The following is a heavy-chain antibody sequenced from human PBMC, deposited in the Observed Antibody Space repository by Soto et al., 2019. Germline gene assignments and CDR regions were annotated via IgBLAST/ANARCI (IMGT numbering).Heavy chain of an antibody. CDR1: GFTFSNYG. CDR3: ARDGDVNTGFGKDY. V-gene: IGHV3-33*01. CDR2: IWYDGGNK. D-gene: IGHD3-16*01. J-gene: IGHJ4*02. Sequence: QVQLVESGGGVVQPGGSLRLSCEASGFTFSNYGMHWVRQAPGKGLEWVAFIWYDGGNKYYAESVKGRFTISRDNSKNTLYLQMNSLRAEDTAVYYCARDGDVNTGFGKDYWGQGTLVTVSS.